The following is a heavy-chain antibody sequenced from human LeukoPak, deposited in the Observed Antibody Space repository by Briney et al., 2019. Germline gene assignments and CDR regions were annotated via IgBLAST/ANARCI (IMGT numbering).Heavy chain of an antibody. Sequence: GGSLRLSCAASGFTFSSFAMSWVRQAPGKGLEWVSAISGSGGSTYYADSVKGRFTISRDNSKNTLYLQMNSLRAEDTAVYYCAKQDTYYYGSGSYSFDYWGQGTLVTVSS. CDR1: GFTFSSFA. J-gene: IGHJ4*02. CDR3: AKQDTYYYGSGSYSFDY. CDR2: ISGSGGST. D-gene: IGHD3-10*01. V-gene: IGHV3-23*01.